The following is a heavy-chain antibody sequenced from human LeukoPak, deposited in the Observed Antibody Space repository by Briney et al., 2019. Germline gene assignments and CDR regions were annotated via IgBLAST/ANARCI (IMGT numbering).Heavy chain of an antibody. D-gene: IGHD5-24*01. J-gene: IGHJ4*02. CDR2: IYYSGST. CDR3: ARRKRWLQLDFDY. CDR1: GGSISNKY. Sequence: PSETLSLTCTVSGGSISNKYWSWIRQPPGKGLEWIGCIYYSGSTNYNPSLKSRVTISVDTSKNQFSLKLSSVTAADTAVYYCARRKRWLQLDFDYWGQGTLVTVSS. V-gene: IGHV4-59*08.